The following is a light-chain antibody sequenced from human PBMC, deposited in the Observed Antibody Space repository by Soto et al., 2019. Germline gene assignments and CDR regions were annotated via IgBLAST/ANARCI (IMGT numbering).Light chain of an antibody. CDR2: DVT. CDR3: SSYTSSSTYV. Sequence: QAVVTQPASVSGSPGQSIAISCTGTSSDVGGYNYVSWYQQHPGKAPKLIIYDVTNRPSGVSNRFSGSKSGNTASLTISGLQAEDEADYYCSSYTSSSTYVFGTGTKVTVL. CDR1: SSDVGGYNY. V-gene: IGLV2-14*01. J-gene: IGLJ1*01.